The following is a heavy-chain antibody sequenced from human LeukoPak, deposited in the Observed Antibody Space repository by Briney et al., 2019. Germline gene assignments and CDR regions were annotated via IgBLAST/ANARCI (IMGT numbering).Heavy chain of an antibody. V-gene: IGHV3-30*02. CDR2: IRYDGSNK. CDR1: GFTFSSYG. J-gene: IGHJ4*02. CDR3: ASYIAAAGPFDY. D-gene: IGHD6-13*01. Sequence: GGSLRLSCAASGFTFSSYGMHWVRQAPAKRLEGVAVIRYDGSNKYYADSVKGRFTISRDNSKNTLYLQMNSLRAEDTAVYYCASYIAAAGPFDYWGQGTLVTVSS.